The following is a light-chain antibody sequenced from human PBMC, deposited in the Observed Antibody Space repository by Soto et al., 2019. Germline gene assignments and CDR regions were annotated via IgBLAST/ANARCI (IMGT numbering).Light chain of an antibody. J-gene: IGKJ1*01. V-gene: IGKV3-20*01. CDR2: GVS. Sequence: TYSLNTISLSPCQSATLCCRASQSVRSDYFAWYQQKPGQAPRVIIFGVSTRATGVPDRFSGGGAGTDFTLTISRLEPEDFAVYYCQQYGTSLWTFGQGTKVDIK. CDR1: QSVRSDY. CDR3: QQYGTSLWT.